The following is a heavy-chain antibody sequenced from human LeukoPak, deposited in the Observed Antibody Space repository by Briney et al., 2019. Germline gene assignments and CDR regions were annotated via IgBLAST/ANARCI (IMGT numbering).Heavy chain of an antibody. V-gene: IGHV3-74*01. CDR2: INSDGSST. CDR1: GFTFSSYW. Sequence: GGSLRLPCAASGFTFSSYWMHWVRQAPGKGLVWVSRINSDGSSTSYADSVKGRFTISRDNAKNTLYLQMNSLRAEDTAVYYCARGVRAYSTSSSAFDIWGQGTMVAVSS. CDR3: ARGVRAYSTSSSAFDI. J-gene: IGHJ3*02. D-gene: IGHD6-6*01.